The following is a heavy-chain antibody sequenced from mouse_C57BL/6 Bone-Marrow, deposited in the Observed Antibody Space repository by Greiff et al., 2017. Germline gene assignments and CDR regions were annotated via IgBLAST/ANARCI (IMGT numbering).Heavy chain of an antibody. CDR2: ISSGGSYT. V-gene: IGHV5-6*01. Sequence: EVKLVESGGDLVKPGGSLKLSCAASGFTFSSYGMSWVRQTPDKRLEWVATISSGGSYTYYPDSVKGRFTISRDNAKNTLYLQMSSLKSEDTAMYYCARIGRPPFAYWGQGTLVTVSA. J-gene: IGHJ3*01. CDR3: ARIGRPPFAY. CDR1: GFTFSSYG.